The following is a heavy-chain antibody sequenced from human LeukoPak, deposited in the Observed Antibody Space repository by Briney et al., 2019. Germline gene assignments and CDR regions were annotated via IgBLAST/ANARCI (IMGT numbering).Heavy chain of an antibody. J-gene: IGHJ5*02. D-gene: IGHD3-9*01. V-gene: IGHV3-21*01. Sequence: GGSLRLSCTASGFSINSYYMNWVRQAPGKGLEWVSSIRPKSDFIYYSDSVRGRFTISRDNADNSLYLQMNSLRAEDTAVYYCARADCSASTCYLRRSWFDPWGQGTLVTVSP. CDR2: IRPKSDFI. CDR1: GFSINSYY. CDR3: ARADCSASTCYLRRSWFDP.